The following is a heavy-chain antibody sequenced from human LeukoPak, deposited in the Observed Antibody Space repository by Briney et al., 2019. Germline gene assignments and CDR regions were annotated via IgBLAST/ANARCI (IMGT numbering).Heavy chain of an antibody. V-gene: IGHV4-59*12. J-gene: IGHJ6*03. CDR3: ARLGWSPLYYYYMDV. D-gene: IGHD4-23*01. Sequence: PSETLSLTCTVSGSMYNYYWSWIRQPPGKGLEWIGYIHYSGSTNYNPSFKSRVTVSVDTSKNQFSLKLSSVTAADTAVYYCARLGWSPLYYYYMDVWGKGTTVTVSS. CDR1: GSMYNYY. CDR2: IHYSGST.